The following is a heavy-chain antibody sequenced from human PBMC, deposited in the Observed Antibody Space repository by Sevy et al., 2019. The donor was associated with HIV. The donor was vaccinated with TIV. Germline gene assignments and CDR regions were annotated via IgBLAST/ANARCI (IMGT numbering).Heavy chain of an antibody. CDR2: ISGSGSYI. Sequence: GGSLRLSCAASGFAFSTYSMNWVRHAPGKGLEWVSSISGSGSYIYYADSVQGRVAISRDNAKSSLYLQMNSLRAEDTAVYYCVREAANVRYFDYWGQGTLVTVSS. CDR1: GFAFSTYS. CDR3: VREAANVRYFDY. D-gene: IGHD3-10*02. V-gene: IGHV3-21*01. J-gene: IGHJ4*02.